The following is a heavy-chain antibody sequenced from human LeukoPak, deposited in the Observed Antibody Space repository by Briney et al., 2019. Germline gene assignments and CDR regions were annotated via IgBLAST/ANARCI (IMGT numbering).Heavy chain of an antibody. CDR3: TRGAGWLIDY. Sequence: PSETLSLTCTVSDDSISDYYRGWIRQPPWKGLEWIGYFHNSGTSTYNPSLKSRVTISADTSKNQFSLKLNSLTTADTAVYYCTRGAGWLIDYWGQGILVTVSS. J-gene: IGHJ4*02. CDR2: FHNSGTS. CDR1: DDSISDYY. V-gene: IGHV4-59*01. D-gene: IGHD3-16*01.